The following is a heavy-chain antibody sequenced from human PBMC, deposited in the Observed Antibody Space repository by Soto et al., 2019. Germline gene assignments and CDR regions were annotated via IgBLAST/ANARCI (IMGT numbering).Heavy chain of an antibody. Sequence: QVQLQESGPGLVKPSETLSLTCTVFGGSISSYYWSWIRQPPGKGLEWIGYIYYSGSTNYNPSLKSRVTISVDTSKNQFSLKLSSVTAADTAVYYCARARDGYNYGFFDYWGQGTLVTVSS. CDR3: ARARDGYNYGFFDY. CDR1: GGSISSYY. D-gene: IGHD5-12*01. CDR2: IYYSGST. J-gene: IGHJ4*02. V-gene: IGHV4-59*01.